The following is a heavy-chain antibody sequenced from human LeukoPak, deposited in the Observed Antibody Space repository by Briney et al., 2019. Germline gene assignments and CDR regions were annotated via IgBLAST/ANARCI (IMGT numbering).Heavy chain of an antibody. J-gene: IGHJ4*02. CDR2: INPNSGGT. Sequence: ASVKVSCKASGYTFTGYYMHWMRQAPGQGLEWMGWINPNSGGTNYAQKFQGRVTMTRDTSISTAYMELSRLRSDDTAVYYCARDNNIAARPFDYWGQGTLVTVSS. V-gene: IGHV1-2*02. D-gene: IGHD6-6*01. CDR3: ARDNNIAARPFDY. CDR1: GYTFTGYY.